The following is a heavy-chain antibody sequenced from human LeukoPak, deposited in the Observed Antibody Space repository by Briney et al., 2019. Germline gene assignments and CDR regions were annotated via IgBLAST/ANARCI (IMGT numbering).Heavy chain of an antibody. J-gene: IGHJ5*02. CDR2: ISFHGSNK. CDR1: GFTFSTYG. Sequence: GGSLRLSCTASGFTFSTYGMHWVRQAPGKGLEWVAVISFHGSNKNYADSVKGRFTISRDNSKNSLYLQMNSLRAEDTAIYYCARAGFLITFGGVISWGQGTLVTVSS. V-gene: IGHV3-30*03. D-gene: IGHD3-16*02. CDR3: ARAGFLITFGGVIS.